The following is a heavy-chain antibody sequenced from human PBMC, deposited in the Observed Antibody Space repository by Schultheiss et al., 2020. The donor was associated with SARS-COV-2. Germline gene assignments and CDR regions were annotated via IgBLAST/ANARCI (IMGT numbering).Heavy chain of an antibody. V-gene: IGHV3-21*01. D-gene: IGHD5-18*01. Sequence: LSLTCAVSGGSISSSNWWSWVRQPPGKGLEWVSSISSSSSYIYYADSVKGRFTISRDNAKNSLYLQMNSLRAEDTAVYYCARDPYTATEYFDYWGQGTLVTVSS. CDR1: GGSISSSN. J-gene: IGHJ4*02. CDR3: ARDPYTATEYFDY. CDR2: ISSSSSYI.